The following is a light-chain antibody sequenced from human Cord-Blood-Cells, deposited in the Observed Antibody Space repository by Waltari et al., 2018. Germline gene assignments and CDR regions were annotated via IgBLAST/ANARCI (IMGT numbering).Light chain of an antibody. CDR3: QQSYSTPRT. V-gene: IGKV1-39*01. CDR1: QSISSY. CDR2: AAS. Sequence: DIQLTQSPSSQSASVGDRVTITCRASQSISSYLNWYQQKPGKDPKRLIYAASSLQSGVPSRFSGSGSGTDFTLTISSLQPEDFATYYCQQSYSTPRTFGQGTKVEIK. J-gene: IGKJ1*01.